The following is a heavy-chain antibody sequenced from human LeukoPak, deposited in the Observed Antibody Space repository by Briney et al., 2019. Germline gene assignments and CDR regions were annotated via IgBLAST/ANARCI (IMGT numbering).Heavy chain of an antibody. Sequence: ASVKVSCKASGYTFTSYDINWVRQATGQGLEWMGWISAYNGNTNYAQKLQGRVTMTTDTSTSTAYMELRSLRSDDTAVYYCARSIAGNYPRDYWGQGTLVTVSS. CDR3: ARSIAGNYPRDY. CDR2: ISAYNGNT. J-gene: IGHJ4*02. V-gene: IGHV1-18*01. CDR1: GYTFTSYD. D-gene: IGHD1-14*01.